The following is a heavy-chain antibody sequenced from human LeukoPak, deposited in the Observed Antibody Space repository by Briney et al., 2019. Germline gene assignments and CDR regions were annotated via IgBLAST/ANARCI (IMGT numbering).Heavy chain of an antibody. CDR2: VFSTGNT. V-gene: IGHV4-61*02. D-gene: IGHD6-6*01. Sequence: PSETLSLTCTVSGGSINSGRYYWSWIRQPAGKGLEWVGRVFSTGNTNYNPSLKSRVTMSVDMSKNQFSLKLSSVTAADTAVYYCASSDSSSRGAFDIWGQGTMVTVSS. CDR3: ASSDSSSRGAFDI. J-gene: IGHJ3*02. CDR1: GGSINSGRYY.